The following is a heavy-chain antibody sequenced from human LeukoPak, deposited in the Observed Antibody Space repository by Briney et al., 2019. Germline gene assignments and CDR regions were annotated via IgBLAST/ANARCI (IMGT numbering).Heavy chain of an antibody. CDR1: GGTFSSYA. J-gene: IGHJ5*02. Sequence: SVKVSCKASGGTFSSYAISWVRQAPGQGLEWMGGIIPIFGTANYAQKFQGRVTITTDGSTSTAYMELSSLRSEDTAVYYCARDNYAGANWFDPWGQGTLVTVSS. CDR2: IIPIFGTA. CDR3: ARDNYAGANWFDP. D-gene: IGHD1-7*01. V-gene: IGHV1-69*05.